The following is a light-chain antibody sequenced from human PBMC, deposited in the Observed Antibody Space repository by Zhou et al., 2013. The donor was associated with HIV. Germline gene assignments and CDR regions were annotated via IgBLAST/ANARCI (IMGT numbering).Light chain of an antibody. CDR2: AAS. CDR3: QQSYSTPFT. J-gene: IGKJ3*01. CDR1: QTIINY. V-gene: IGKV1-39*01. Sequence: DIQVTQSPSSLSASVGDRVTITCRASQTIINYLNWYQQKPGKAPELLIYAASSLQGGVPSRFSGSGSGTDFTLTINSLQPEDFATYYCQQSYSTPFTFGPGTKVDIK.